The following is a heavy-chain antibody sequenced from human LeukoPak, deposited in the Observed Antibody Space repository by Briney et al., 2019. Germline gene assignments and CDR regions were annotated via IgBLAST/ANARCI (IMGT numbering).Heavy chain of an antibody. D-gene: IGHD4-11*01. J-gene: IGHJ4*02. CDR2: ISGSGGST. CDR1: GFTFSSYA. Sequence: GGSLRLSCAASGFTFSSYAMTWVRQAPGKGLEWVSGISGSGGSTYYADSVKGRFTISRDNSKNTLYLQMNSLRAEDTAVYYCARAPYSNPYYFDYWGQGTLVTVSS. V-gene: IGHV3-23*01. CDR3: ARAPYSNPYYFDY.